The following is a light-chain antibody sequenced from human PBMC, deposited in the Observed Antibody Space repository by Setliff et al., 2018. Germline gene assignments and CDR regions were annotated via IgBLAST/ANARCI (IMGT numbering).Light chain of an antibody. Sequence: QSVLAQPASVSGSPGQSITISCTGANSDVGSYNLVSWYQQHPGKAPKLMSYEVSKRPSGVSNRFSGSKSGNTASLTISGLQAEDEADYYCCSYAGSSTFVVFGGGTKVTVL. J-gene: IGLJ2*01. CDR1: NSDVGSYNL. CDR3: CSYAGSSTFVV. CDR2: EVS. V-gene: IGLV2-23*02.